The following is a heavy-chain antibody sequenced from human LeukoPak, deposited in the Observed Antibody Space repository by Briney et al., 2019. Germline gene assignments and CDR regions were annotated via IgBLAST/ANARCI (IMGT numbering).Heavy chain of an antibody. D-gene: IGHD5-12*01. J-gene: IGHJ4*02. Sequence: QTGGSLRLSCAASGFTFSSYAMSWVRQAPGKGLEWVSAISGSGGSTYYADSVKGRFTISRDNSKNTLYLQMNSLRAEDTAVYYCAKEFHGRQYVDIVATIEDWGQGTLVTVSS. CDR3: AKEFHGRQYVDIVATIED. CDR1: GFTFSSYA. CDR2: ISGSGGST. V-gene: IGHV3-23*01.